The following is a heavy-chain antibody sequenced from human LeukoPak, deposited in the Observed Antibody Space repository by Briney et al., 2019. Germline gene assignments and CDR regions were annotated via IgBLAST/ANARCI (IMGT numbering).Heavy chain of an antibody. V-gene: IGHV1-69*04. Sequence: ASVTVSCKASGGTFSSYAISWVRQAPGQGLEWMGRIIPILGIANYAQKFQGRVTITADKSTSTAYMELSSLRSEDTAVYYCARGGDGYDYWGQGTLVTVSS. D-gene: IGHD5-24*01. CDR3: ARGGDGYDY. J-gene: IGHJ4*02. CDR1: GGTFSSYA. CDR2: IIPILGIA.